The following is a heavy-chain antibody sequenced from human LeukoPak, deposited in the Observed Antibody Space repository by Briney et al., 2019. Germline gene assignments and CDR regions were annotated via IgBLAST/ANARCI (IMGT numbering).Heavy chain of an antibody. D-gene: IGHD2-2*01. CDR1: GGSLSSHY. J-gene: IGHJ4*02. CDR2: IHHTGST. V-gene: IGHV4-59*11. CDR3: ARFSSACSTSSCYLTY. Sequence: AETLSLTCSVSGGSLSSHYWSWIRQPPGKGLEQIVHIHHTGSTLHNPSLRLRDTISLDTSNNQFSLKLSSRTAADTAVYYCARFSSACSTSSCYLTYWGQGTLVTVSS.